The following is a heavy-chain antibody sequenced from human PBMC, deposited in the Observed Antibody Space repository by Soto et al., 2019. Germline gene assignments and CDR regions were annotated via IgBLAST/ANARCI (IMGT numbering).Heavy chain of an antibody. CDR1: GGTFSSYT. CDR2: IIPILGIA. CDR3: ARGGAPKYSYGPGASFDY. Sequence: ASVKVSCKASGGTFSSYTISWVRQAPGQGLEWMGRIIPILGIANYAQKFQGRVTITADKSTSTAYMELSSLRSEDTAVYYCARGGAPKYSYGPGASFDYWGQGTLVTVSS. V-gene: IGHV1-69*02. J-gene: IGHJ4*02. D-gene: IGHD5-18*01.